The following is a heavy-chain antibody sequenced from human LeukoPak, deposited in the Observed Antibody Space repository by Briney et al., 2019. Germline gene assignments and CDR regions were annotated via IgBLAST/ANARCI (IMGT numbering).Heavy chain of an antibody. J-gene: IGHJ4*02. V-gene: IGHV3-23*01. CDR1: GFTFSSYS. CDR2: ISGSGGST. CDR3: AKAPRVASSPDD. Sequence: GGSLRLSCAASGFTFSSYSMNWVRRAPGKGLEWVSGISGSGGSTYYADSVKGRFTISRDNSKNTLYLQMNSLRAEDTAVYFCAKAPRVASSPDDWGQGTLVTVSS. D-gene: IGHD2-2*01.